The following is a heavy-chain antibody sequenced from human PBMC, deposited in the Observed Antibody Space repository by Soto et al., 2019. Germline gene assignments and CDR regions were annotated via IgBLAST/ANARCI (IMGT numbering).Heavy chain of an antibody. CDR2: ISAYNGNT. CDR3: ARDLVGALDWYYGMDV. Sequence: GASVKVSCKASGYTFTSYGISWVRQAPGQGLEWMGWISAYNGNTNYAQKLQGRVTMTTDTSTSTAYMELRSLRSDDTAVYYCARDLVGALDWYYGMDVWGQGTTVTVSS. CDR1: GYTFTSYG. J-gene: IGHJ6*02. V-gene: IGHV1-18*01. D-gene: IGHD1-26*01.